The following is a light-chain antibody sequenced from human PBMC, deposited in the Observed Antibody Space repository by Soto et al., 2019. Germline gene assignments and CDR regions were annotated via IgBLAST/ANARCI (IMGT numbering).Light chain of an antibody. V-gene: IGKV3-20*01. Sequence: EIVLTQSPGTLSLSPGARATLSCRASQSVSSTYLAWYQQKPGQAPRLLIYGASSRATGIPDRFSGSGSGTDFTLTISRLEPEDFAVYYCQHYGSSRWTFGQGTRVDI. J-gene: IGKJ1*01. CDR2: GAS. CDR1: QSVSSTY. CDR3: QHYGSSRWT.